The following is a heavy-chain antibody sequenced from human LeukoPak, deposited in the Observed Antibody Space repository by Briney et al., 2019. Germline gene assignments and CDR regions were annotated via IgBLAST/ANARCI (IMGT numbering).Heavy chain of an antibody. V-gene: IGHV3-30*02. J-gene: IGHJ4*02. CDR2: IRFDGTNK. CDR1: GFTFSSSA. D-gene: IGHD5-18*01. Sequence: PGGSLRVSCAASGFTFSSSAMHWVRQAPGKGLEWVAFIRFDGTNKYYADSVKGRFTISRDNSKNTLYLQMNSLRAEDTAVYYCAKGYSYGYEYWGQGALVTVSS. CDR3: AKGYSYGYEY.